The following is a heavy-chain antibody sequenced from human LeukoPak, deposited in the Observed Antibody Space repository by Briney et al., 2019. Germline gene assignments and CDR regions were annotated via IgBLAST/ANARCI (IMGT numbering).Heavy chain of an antibody. Sequence: SETLSLTCTVSGGSISSYYWSWIRQPPGKGLEWIGYIYYSGSTNYNPSLKSRVTISVDTSKNQFSLKLSSVTAADTAVYYCASYSLRGYCSSTSCTNAFDIWGQGTMVTVSS. CDR1: GGSISSYY. CDR2: IYYSGST. V-gene: IGHV4-59*08. D-gene: IGHD2-2*01. J-gene: IGHJ3*02. CDR3: ASYSLRGYCSSTSCTNAFDI.